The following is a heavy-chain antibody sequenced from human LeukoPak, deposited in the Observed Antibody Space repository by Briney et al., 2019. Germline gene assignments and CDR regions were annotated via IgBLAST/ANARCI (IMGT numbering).Heavy chain of an antibody. CDR2: ISGSGDTI. CDR1: GLTFNNYA. V-gene: IGHV3-23*01. D-gene: IGHD3-10*02. Sequence: PGGSLRLSCAASGLTFNNYAMSWVRQAPGKGLEWVSAISGSGDTIYYADSVKGRFTISRDNSKNTLYLQMNSLRAEDTAVYYCAKDLDNLVRGVVDYWGQGTLVTVSS. CDR3: AKDLDNLVRGVVDY. J-gene: IGHJ4*02.